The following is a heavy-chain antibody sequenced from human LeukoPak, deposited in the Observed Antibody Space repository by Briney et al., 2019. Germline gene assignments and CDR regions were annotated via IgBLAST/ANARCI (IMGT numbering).Heavy chain of an antibody. J-gene: IGHJ4*02. CDR3: ARAPLLWFGELDY. V-gene: IGHV1-3*01. D-gene: IGHD3-10*01. CDR1: GYTFTSYT. CDR2: INAANGNT. Sequence: ASVKVSCKASGYTFTSYTMYWVRQAPGQRLEWMGWINAANGNTKYSQKFQARVTITRDTSASTAYMELSSLRSEDTAVYYCARAPLLWFGELDYWGQGTLVTVSS.